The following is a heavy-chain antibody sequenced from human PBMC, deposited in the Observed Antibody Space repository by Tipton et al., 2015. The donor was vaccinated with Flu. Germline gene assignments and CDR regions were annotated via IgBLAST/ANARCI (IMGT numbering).Heavy chain of an antibody. Sequence: TLSLTCTVPGYPISSGYYLGWIRQPPGKGLEWIGSIYHSGSTNYNPSLKSRVIISVDTSKNHFSLKLSSVTAADTAVYYCARGYSYGGNYFDYWGQGTLVTVSP. CDR3: ARGYSYGGNYFDY. CDR1: GYPISSGYY. CDR2: IYHSGST. V-gene: IGHV4-38-2*02. D-gene: IGHD5-18*01. J-gene: IGHJ4*02.